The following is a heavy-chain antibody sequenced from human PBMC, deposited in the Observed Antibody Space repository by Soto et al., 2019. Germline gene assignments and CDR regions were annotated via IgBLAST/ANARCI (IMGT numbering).Heavy chain of an antibody. Sequence: SETLSLTCTVSGGSISSYYWSWIRQPPGKGLEWIGYIYYSGSTNYNPSLKSRVTISVDTSKDQFSLKLSSVTAADTAVYYCARVASSWYRVFDYWGQGTLVTVSS. D-gene: IGHD6-13*01. V-gene: IGHV4-59*01. CDR1: GGSISSYY. CDR3: ARVASSWYRVFDY. J-gene: IGHJ4*02. CDR2: IYYSGST.